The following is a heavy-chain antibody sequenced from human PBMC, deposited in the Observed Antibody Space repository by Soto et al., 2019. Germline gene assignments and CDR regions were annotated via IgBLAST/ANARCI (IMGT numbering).Heavy chain of an antibody. Sequence: SETLSLTCTVSGVSISSGGYYWTWIRRHPQKGLEWIGYIYYSGSTNYNPSLKSRVTISVDTSKNQFSLKLSSVTAADTAVYYCARRYSSSFDYWGQGTLVTVSS. V-gene: IGHV4-61*08. D-gene: IGHD6-13*01. CDR1: GVSISSGGYY. CDR3: ARRYSSSFDY. J-gene: IGHJ4*02. CDR2: IYYSGST.